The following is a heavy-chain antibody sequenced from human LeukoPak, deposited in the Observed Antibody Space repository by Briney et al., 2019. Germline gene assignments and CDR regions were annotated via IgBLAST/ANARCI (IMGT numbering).Heavy chain of an antibody. V-gene: IGHV1-2*02. Sequence: ASVKVSCKASGYTFTGYYMHWVRQAPGQGLEWMGWINPNSGGTNYAQKSQGRVTMTRDTSISTAYMELSRLRSDDTAVYYCARDEVVVVVAASNWFDPWGQGTLVTVSS. CDR1: GYTFTGYY. D-gene: IGHD2-15*01. CDR2: INPNSGGT. J-gene: IGHJ5*02. CDR3: ARDEVVVVVAASNWFDP.